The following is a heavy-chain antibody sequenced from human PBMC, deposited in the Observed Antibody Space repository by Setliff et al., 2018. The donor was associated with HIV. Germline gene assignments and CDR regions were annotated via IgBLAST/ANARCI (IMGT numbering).Heavy chain of an antibody. CDR3: ARGRCSGTNCYGVDYYGMDV. D-gene: IGHD2-2*01. Sequence: SETLSLTCAVSGGSISSDNWWTWVRQPPGKGLEWIGEIYHSEYTNYNASLKSRVSMSVDKSKNQFSLKLTSVTAADTAVYYCARGRCSGTNCYGVDYYGMDVWCQGTTVTVSS. CDR1: GGSISSDNW. V-gene: IGHV4-4*02. CDR2: IYHSEYT. J-gene: IGHJ6*02.